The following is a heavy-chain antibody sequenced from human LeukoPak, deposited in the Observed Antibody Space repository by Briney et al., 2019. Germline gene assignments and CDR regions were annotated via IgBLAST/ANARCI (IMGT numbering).Heavy chain of an antibody. CDR3: AREPGERLLPSDY. J-gene: IGHJ4*02. CDR2: FIPFYVKA. CDR1: GGSFKSFA. V-gene: IGHV1-69*04. Sequence: ASVKLSCKASGGSFKSFAINWVRQPPGQGLEWMGRFIPFYVKAEYEENFQGSITITADKSTGTAYMEIRSHTSEDTAVYYCAREPGERLLPSDYWGQGTLVTVSS. D-gene: IGHD7-27*01.